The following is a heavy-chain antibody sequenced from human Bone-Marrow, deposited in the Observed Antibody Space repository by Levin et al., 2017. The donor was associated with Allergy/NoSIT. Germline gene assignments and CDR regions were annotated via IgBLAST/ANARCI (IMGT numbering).Heavy chain of an antibody. J-gene: IGHJ5*02. V-gene: IGHV3-74*01. D-gene: IGHD1-7*01. Sequence: GESLKISCAASGFTFSSHWMHWVRQAPGKGLVWVSRVDSDGDNTDYADSVRGRFTISRDNAKNTLYLQMNSLSAEDTAVYYCVRGGMGTALDAWGQGTLVTVSS. CDR3: VRGGMGTALDA. CDR1: GFTFSSHW. CDR2: VDSDGDNT.